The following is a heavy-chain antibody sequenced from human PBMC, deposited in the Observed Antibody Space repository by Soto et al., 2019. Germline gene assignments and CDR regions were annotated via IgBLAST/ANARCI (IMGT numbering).Heavy chain of an antibody. CDR1: GVSISRSNW. J-gene: IGHJ5*02. D-gene: IGHD2-8*01. V-gene: IGHV4-4*02. CDR2: LYPSGGT. CDR3: ARCLHCSNGGRFDP. Sequence: QVQLQESGPGLVTPSGTLSLTCSVSGVSISRSNWWTWVRQAPGKGLEWIGELYPSGGTTYNPSLQNRVTISVASSKTHLSLTLTSVTAADTAVYYCARCLHCSNGGRFDPWGQGALVTVSS.